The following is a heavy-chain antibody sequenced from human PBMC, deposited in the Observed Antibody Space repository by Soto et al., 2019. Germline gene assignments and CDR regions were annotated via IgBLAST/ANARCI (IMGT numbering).Heavy chain of an antibody. D-gene: IGHD6-19*01. CDR3: ARRSGWYNWFDP. Sequence: QLQLQESGPGLVKPSETLSLTCTVSGGSISSSSYYWGWIRQPPGKGLEWIGSIYYSGSTYYNPSLKSRVTISVDTSKNQFSLKLSSVTAADTAVYYGARRSGWYNWFDPWGQGTLVTVSS. J-gene: IGHJ5*02. CDR1: GGSISSSSYY. V-gene: IGHV4-39*01. CDR2: IYYSGST.